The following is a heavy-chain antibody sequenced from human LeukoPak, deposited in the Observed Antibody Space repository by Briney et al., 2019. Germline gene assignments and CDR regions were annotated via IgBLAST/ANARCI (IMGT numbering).Heavy chain of an antibody. CDR3: AKAGYFDAPDI. CDR1: GYTFSNYG. Sequence: ASVNVSCKASGYTFSNYGISWVRQAPGQGLEWMGWISTYNGKTNYAQKFQGRVTMTTDSSTSTAYMEVRSLKSDDTAVYYCAKAGYFDAPDIWGQGTMVTVFS. D-gene: IGHD1-26*01. CDR2: ISTYNGKT. J-gene: IGHJ3*02. V-gene: IGHV1-18*01.